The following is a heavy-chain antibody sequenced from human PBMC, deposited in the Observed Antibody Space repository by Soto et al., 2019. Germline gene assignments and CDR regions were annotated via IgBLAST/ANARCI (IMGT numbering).Heavy chain of an antibody. V-gene: IGHV3-53*04. Sequence: GGSLRLFCAASGFTVSSNYMSWVRQAPGKGLEWVSVIYSGGSTYYADSVKGRFTISRHNSKNTLYLQMNSLRAEDTAVYYCARGKGYCSGGGCYDLGFADVLGKGTTVTVSS. CDR1: GFTVSSNY. CDR3: ARGKGYCSGGGCYDLGFADV. J-gene: IGHJ6*04. CDR2: IYSGGST. D-gene: IGHD2-15*01.